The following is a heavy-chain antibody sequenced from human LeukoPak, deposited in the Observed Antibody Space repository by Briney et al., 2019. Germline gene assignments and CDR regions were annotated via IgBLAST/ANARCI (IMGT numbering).Heavy chain of an antibody. CDR2: ISHDSSTI. J-gene: IGHJ4*02. CDR3: ARVEDYDILTGFDY. CDR1: GFTFSGYT. V-gene: IGHV3-30*04. Sequence: PGRSLRLSCEASGFTFSGYTMHWVRQAPGKWPEWVTVISHDSSTIYYADSVQGRFTNSRDNSKNTLYLQMNSLRAEDTAVYYCARVEDYDILTGFDYWGQGTLVTVSS. D-gene: IGHD3-9*01.